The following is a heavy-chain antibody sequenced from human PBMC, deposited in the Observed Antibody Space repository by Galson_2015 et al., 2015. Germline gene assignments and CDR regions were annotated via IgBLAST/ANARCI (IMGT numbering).Heavy chain of an antibody. CDR2: IGDSGANT. V-gene: IGHV3-23*01. CDR1: GFTFSSYA. CDR3: AKGGPYCSGGNCHGVFDS. J-gene: IGHJ4*02. Sequence: SLRLSCAVSGFTFSSYAMGWVRQAPGKGLEGVSSIGDSGANTTYADSVTGRFTISRDNSKNTLYLQMNSLRGGDTAVYYCAKGGPYCSGGNCHGVFDSWGQGTLVTVSS. D-gene: IGHD2-15*01.